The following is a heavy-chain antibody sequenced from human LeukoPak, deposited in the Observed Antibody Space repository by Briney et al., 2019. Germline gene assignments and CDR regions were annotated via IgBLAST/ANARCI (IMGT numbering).Heavy chain of an antibody. V-gene: IGHV3-53*01. CDR1: GFTVSGSY. CDR3: ARVASGWSLV. CDR2: IYSGGGT. J-gene: IGHJ4*02. D-gene: IGHD6-19*01. Sequence: PGGSLRLSCVVSGFTVSGSYMSWVRQAPGQGLEWVSVIYSGGGTYYADSVKGRFTISRDNSRNTLYLQMNSLSAEDRAVYYCARVASGWSLVWGQGTLVTASS.